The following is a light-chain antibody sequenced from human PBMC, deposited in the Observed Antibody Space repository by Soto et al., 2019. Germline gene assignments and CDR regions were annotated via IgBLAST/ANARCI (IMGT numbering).Light chain of an antibody. CDR3: QQYNNWWT. J-gene: IGKJ1*01. CDR1: QSVSNN. Sequence: VMTQSPATLSVSPGERATLSCRASQSVSNNLAWFQQKPGQAPRLLIYHVSTRATGIPARFSGSGSGTEFTLIISSLQSEDFAVYYCQQYNNWWTFGQGTKVDIK. CDR2: HVS. V-gene: IGKV3-15*01.